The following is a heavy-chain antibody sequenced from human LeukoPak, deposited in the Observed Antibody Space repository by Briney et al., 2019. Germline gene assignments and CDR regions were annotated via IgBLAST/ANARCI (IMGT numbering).Heavy chain of an antibody. V-gene: IGHV1-69*05. CDR1: GGTFSSYA. Sequence: ASVKVSCKASGGTFSSYAISWVRQAPGQGLEWMGGIIPIFGRANYAQKFQGRVTITTDESTSTAYMELSSLRSEDTAVYYCARYDDCSSTSCRAMDVWGKGTTVTVSS. D-gene: IGHD2-2*01. CDR2: IIPIFGRA. J-gene: IGHJ6*03. CDR3: ARYDDCSSTSCRAMDV.